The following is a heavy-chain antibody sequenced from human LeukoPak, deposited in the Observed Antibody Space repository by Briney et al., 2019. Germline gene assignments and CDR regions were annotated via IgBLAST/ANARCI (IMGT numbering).Heavy chain of an antibody. Sequence: ASVKVSCKASGYTFTSYDISWVRQATGQGLEWVGIINPSGGSTSYAQKFQGRVTMTRDTSTSTVYMELSSLRSEDTAVYYCARAPREYYYGMDVWGQGTTVTVSS. CDR1: GYTFTSYD. D-gene: IGHD1-26*01. CDR2: INPSGGST. V-gene: IGHV1-46*01. CDR3: ARAPREYYYGMDV. J-gene: IGHJ6*02.